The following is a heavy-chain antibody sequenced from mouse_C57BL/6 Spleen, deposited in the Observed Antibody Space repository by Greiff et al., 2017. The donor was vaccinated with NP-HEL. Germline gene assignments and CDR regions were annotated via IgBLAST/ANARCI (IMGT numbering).Heavy chain of an antibody. Sequence: VQVVESGAELVKPGASVKMSCKASGYTFTSSWITWVKQRPGQGLEWIGDIYPGSGSTNYNEKFKSKATLTVDTSSSTAYMQLSSLTSEDSAVYYCARGDYYGSTPYAMDYWGQGTSVTVSS. CDR1: GYTFTSSW. CDR2: IYPGSGST. J-gene: IGHJ4*01. D-gene: IGHD1-1*01. V-gene: IGHV1-55*01. CDR3: ARGDYYGSTPYAMDY.